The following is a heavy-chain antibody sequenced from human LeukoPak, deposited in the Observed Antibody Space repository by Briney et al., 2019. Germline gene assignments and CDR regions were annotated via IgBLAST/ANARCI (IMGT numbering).Heavy chain of an antibody. CDR1: GYTFTGYY. CDR2: INPNSGGT. Sequence: GASVKVSCKASGYTFTGYYMHWVRQAPGQGLERMGWINPNSGGTNYAQKFQGRVTMTRDTSISTAYMELSRLRSDDTAVYYCARVSSIAARLGPNNFDYWGQGTLVTVSS. V-gene: IGHV1-2*02. CDR3: ARVSSIAARLGPNNFDY. J-gene: IGHJ4*02. D-gene: IGHD6-6*01.